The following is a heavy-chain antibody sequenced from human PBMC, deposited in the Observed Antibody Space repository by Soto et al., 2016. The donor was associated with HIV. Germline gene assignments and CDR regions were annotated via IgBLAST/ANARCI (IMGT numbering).Heavy chain of an antibody. CDR1: GFPFSDYY. D-gene: IGHD3-10*02. CDR3: ARSLTMYAFDI. J-gene: IGHJ3*02. Sequence: QVQLVESGGGLVKPGGSLRLSCAASGFPFSDYYMSWIRQAPGKGLEWVSYVSSTSSYRNYADYVKGRFTISRDNAKNSVYLHMNSLRAKDTAVYYCARSLTMYAFDIWGRGTMVTVSS. CDR2: VSSTSSYR. V-gene: IGHV3-11*05.